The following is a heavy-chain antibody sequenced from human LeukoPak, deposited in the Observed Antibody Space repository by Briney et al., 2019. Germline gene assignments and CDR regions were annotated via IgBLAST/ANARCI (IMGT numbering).Heavy chain of an antibody. CDR3: AKPARTDYVDY. CDR1: GFTFSNYW. V-gene: IGHV3-7*03. Sequence: GGSLRLSCAASGFTFSNYWMSWVRQAPGKGLDWVANIKQDGSEKYYVDSVKGRFTISRDNSKNTLYLQMNSLRAEDTAVYYCAKPARTDYVDYWGQGTLVTVST. J-gene: IGHJ4*02. CDR2: IKQDGSEK.